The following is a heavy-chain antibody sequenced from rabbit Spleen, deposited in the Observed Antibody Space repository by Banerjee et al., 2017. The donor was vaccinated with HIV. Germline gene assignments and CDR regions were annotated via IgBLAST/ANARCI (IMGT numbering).Heavy chain of an antibody. CDR1: GVSFSSSSY. CDR2: IYAGSIGFVGAT. J-gene: IGHJ4*01. Sequence: QSLEESGGDLVKPGASLTLTCTASGVSFSSSSYMCWVRQAPGKGLEWIACIYAGSIGFVGATYYASWAIGRFTISKTSSTTVTLQMTSLTVADTATYFCARDTYDAYGDSYYFSLWGPGTLVTVS. CDR3: ARDTYDAYGDSYYFSL. V-gene: IGHV1S40*01. D-gene: IGHD2-1*01.